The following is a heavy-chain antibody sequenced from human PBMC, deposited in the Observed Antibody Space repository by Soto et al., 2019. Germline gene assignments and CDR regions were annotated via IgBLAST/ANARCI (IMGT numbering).Heavy chain of an antibody. D-gene: IGHD5-12*01. J-gene: IGHJ5*02. V-gene: IGHV3-30*18. CDR3: AKTGDSGYDWGWFDP. Sequence: QVQLVESGGGVVQPGGSLRLSCAASGFTFSSYGMHWVRQAPGKGPEWVAVISYHGINTHYADSVKGRFTISRDNYKNTLYLHMNSLRPEDTAVYYCAKTGDSGYDWGWFDPWGQGTLVTVSS. CDR1: GFTFSSYG. CDR2: ISYHGINT.